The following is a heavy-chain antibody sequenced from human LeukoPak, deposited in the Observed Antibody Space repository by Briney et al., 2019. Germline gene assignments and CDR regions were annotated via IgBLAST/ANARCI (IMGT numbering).Heavy chain of an antibody. D-gene: IGHD3-22*01. Sequence: SETLSLTCAVYGGSFSGYYWSWIRQPPGKGLEWIGEINHSGSTNYNPSLKSRVTVSVDTSKNQFSLKLSSVTAADTAVYYCARGWGYDDSSGYYYWGQGTLVTVSS. CDR3: ARGWGYDDSSGYYY. V-gene: IGHV4-34*01. CDR1: GGSFSGYY. J-gene: IGHJ4*02. CDR2: INHSGST.